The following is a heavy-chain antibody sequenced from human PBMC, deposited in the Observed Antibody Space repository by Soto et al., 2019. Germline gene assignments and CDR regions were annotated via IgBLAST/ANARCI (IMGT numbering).Heavy chain of an antibody. D-gene: IGHD6-6*01. CDR2: IYHSGST. CDR1: GGSISSGGYS. Sequence: PSETLSLTCAVSGGSISSGGYSWSWIRQPPGKGLEWIGYIYHSGSTYYNPSLKSRVTISVDRSKNQFSLKLSSVTAADTAVYYCARYSSSGNDPWGQGTLVTVSS. J-gene: IGHJ5*02. V-gene: IGHV4-30-2*01. CDR3: ARYSSSGNDP.